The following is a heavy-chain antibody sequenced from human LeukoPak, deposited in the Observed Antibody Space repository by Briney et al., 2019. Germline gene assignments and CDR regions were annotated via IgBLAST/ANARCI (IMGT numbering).Heavy chain of an antibody. V-gene: IGHV3-74*01. CDR2: INADGTIA. Sequence: PGGCLRLSCAASGFSFSGYWMHWVRQAAGKGLVWVSRINADGTIATYADSVEGRFTISRDNAKNTLYLQMNSLRAEDTAVYYCARELVSYGDYGYWGQGTLVTVSS. D-gene: IGHD4-17*01. CDR1: GFSFSGYW. J-gene: IGHJ4*02. CDR3: ARELVSYGDYGY.